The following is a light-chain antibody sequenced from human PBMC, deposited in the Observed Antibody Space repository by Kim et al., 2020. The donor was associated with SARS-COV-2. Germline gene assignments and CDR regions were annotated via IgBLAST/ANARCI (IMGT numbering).Light chain of an antibody. J-gene: IGLJ3*02. CDR1: NIGSKS. Sequence: SYELTQPPSASVAPGKTARITCGGNNIGSKSVHWYQQKPGQAPVLVIYYDSDRPSGIPERFSGSNSGNTATLTISRVDTGDEADYYCQVWGSSSEHLVFG. V-gene: IGLV3-21*04. CDR3: QVWGSSSEHLV. CDR2: YDS.